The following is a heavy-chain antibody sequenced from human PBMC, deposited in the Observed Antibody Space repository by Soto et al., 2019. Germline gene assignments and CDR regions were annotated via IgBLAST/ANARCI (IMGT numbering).Heavy chain of an antibody. J-gene: IGHJ3*02. CDR1: GYTLTELS. Sequence: ASVKVSCKVSGYTLTELSMHWVRQAPGKGLEWMGGFDPEDGETIYAQKFQGRVTMTEDTSTDTAYMELSSLRSEDTAVYYCATYNWNPGTYAFDIWGQGTMVTVSS. CDR2: FDPEDGET. V-gene: IGHV1-24*01. CDR3: ATYNWNPGTYAFDI. D-gene: IGHD1-20*01.